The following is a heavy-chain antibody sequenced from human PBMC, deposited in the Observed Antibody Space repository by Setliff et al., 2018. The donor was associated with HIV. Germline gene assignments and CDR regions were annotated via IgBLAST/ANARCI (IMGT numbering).Heavy chain of an antibody. CDR1: GFIFSRYA. J-gene: IGHJ6*03. CDR2: IWADEITK. Sequence: PGGSLRLSCAASGFIFSRYAMHWVRQAPGMGLEWVDMIWADEITKFYADSVKGRFTISRDNSKNTMYLPMNSLRAEETAVYYCARAGVVEGYYYYYYMDVWGKGTTVTV. D-gene: IGHD2-15*01. CDR3: ARAGVVEGYYYYYYMDV. V-gene: IGHV3-33*08.